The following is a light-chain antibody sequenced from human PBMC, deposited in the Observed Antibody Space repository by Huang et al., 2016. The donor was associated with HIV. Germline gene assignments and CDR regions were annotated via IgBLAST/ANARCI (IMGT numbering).Light chain of an antibody. CDR1: PSVSSY. J-gene: IGKJ5*01. Sequence: EIVLTQSPATLSLSPGERATLSCRASPSVSSYLAWYQQKPGQAPRLLVYDASNRANGIPARFSGSGSGTDFTLTISSLEPEDFAVYYCQQRSNWAFGQGTRLEIK. V-gene: IGKV3-11*01. CDR2: DAS. CDR3: QQRSNWA.